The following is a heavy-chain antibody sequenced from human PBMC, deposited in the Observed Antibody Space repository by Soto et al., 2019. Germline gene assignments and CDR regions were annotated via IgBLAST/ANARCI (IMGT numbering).Heavy chain of an antibody. CDR3: ARLGNIDSSRTTTFWFDP. J-gene: IGHJ5*02. V-gene: IGHV5-51*01. Sequence: PGESLKISCKGSGYSFTSYWIGWVRQMPGKGLEWMGIIYPGDSDTRYSPSFQGQVTISADKSISTAYLQWSSLKASDTAMYYCARLGNIDSSRTTTFWFDPWGQGTLVTVSS. CDR1: GYSFTSYW. CDR2: IYPGDSDT. D-gene: IGHD4-17*01.